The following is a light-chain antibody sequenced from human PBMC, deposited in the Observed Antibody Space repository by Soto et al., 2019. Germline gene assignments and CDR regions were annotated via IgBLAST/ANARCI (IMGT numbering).Light chain of an antibody. Sequence: IRLTQSPYTLSASVGDRVALTCRASQGISGWLAWYQQKPGKAPKLLIYDASSLEGGVPSRFSGSGSGTEFTLTISSLRPDDFATYYCQQYNSYWTFGQGTKVDIK. CDR2: DAS. V-gene: IGKV1-5*01. CDR1: QGISGW. CDR3: QQYNSYWT. J-gene: IGKJ1*01.